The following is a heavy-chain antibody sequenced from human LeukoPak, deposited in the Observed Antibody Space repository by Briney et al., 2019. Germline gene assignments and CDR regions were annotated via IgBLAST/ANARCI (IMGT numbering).Heavy chain of an antibody. CDR3: ARQSATALFDY. V-gene: IGHV4-59*08. J-gene: IGHJ4*02. D-gene: IGHD6-25*01. CDR1: GGSFSSYY. Sequence: PSETLSLTCTVSGGSFSSYYWSWIRQFPGNGLEYIGYIYYSGSTNYNPSLKSRVAMSVDTSKNQFSLKLSSVTAADTAVYYCARQSATALFDYWGQGTLATVSS. CDR2: IYYSGST.